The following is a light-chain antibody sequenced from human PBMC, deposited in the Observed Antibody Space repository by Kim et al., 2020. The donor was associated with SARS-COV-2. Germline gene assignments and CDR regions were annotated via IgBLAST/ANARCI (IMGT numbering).Light chain of an antibody. V-gene: IGKV3-20*01. J-gene: IGKJ1*01. CDR2: GAS. CDR3: QQYGGSPWT. CDR1: QSVRRSS. Sequence: SPGERATLSCRASQSVRRSSLAWYQQKPGQAPRLLIYGASSRATGIPDRFSGSGSGTDFTLTISRLEPEDFAVYYCQQYGGSPWTFGQGTKVDIK.